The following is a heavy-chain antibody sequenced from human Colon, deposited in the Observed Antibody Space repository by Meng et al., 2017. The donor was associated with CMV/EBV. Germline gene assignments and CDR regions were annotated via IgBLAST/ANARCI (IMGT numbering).Heavy chain of an antibody. Sequence: GESLKISCEGSGFSFGNYAMNWVRQAPGKGLEWVSSITTSGDFVFYADSVRGRFVISRDNAKNSLYLQMNTLKAEETAVYYCAREPSNAAFDIWGQGTMVTVSS. J-gene: IGHJ3*02. CDR2: ITTSGDFV. V-gene: IGHV3-21*06. CDR3: AREPSNAAFDI. CDR1: GFSFGNYA.